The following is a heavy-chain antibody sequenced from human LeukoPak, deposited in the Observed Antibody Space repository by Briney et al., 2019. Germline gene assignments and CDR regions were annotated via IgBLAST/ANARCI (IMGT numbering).Heavy chain of an antibody. D-gene: IGHD2-2*01. J-gene: IGHJ3*02. CDR1: GSTFSTSW. Sequence: GGSLRLSCAASGSTFSTSWMSWVRQAPGKGLEWVANIFQDGSEKYYVDSVKGRFTISRDNAKNSLYLQMNSLRVEDTAVYYCARTIVEVRAASDVFDIWGQGTMVTVSS. CDR3: ARTIVEVRAASDVFDI. V-gene: IGHV3-7*01. CDR2: IFQDGSEK.